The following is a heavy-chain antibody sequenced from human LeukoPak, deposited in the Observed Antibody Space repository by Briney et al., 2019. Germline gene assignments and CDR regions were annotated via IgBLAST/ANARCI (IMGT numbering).Heavy chain of an antibody. J-gene: IGHJ4*02. CDR1: GFTFSSYS. CDR2: ISSSSSYI. V-gene: IGHV3-21*01. CDR3: ARDPYCSSTSCYDIFDY. Sequence: PGGSLRLSCAASGFTFSSYSMNWVRQAPGKGLEWVSSISSSSSYIYYADSVKGRFTISRDNAKNSLYLQMNSLRAEDTAVYYCARDPYCSSTSCYDIFDYWGQGTLATVSS. D-gene: IGHD2-2*01.